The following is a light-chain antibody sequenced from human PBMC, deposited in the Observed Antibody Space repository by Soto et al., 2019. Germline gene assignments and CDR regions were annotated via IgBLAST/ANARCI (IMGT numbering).Light chain of an antibody. Sequence: DIEITQSPGSLSVSPGERVTLSCRASQSVGSDLAWYQQKPGQAPRLLSYGASTRATGIPDRFSGSGSGTDFTLTISRLEPEDFAVYYCQQYGSSLTWTFGQGTKVDI. CDR3: QQYGSSLTWT. V-gene: IGKV3-20*01. J-gene: IGKJ1*01. CDR1: QSVGSD. CDR2: GAS.